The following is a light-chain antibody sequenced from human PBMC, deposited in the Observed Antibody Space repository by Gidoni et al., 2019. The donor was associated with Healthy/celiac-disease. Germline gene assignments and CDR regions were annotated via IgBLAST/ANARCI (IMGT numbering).Light chain of an antibody. Sequence: EIVLTQSPATRSLSPGERATLYCRASQSVSSYLAWYQQKPGQAPRLLIYDASNRATGIPARFSGSGSGTDFTLTISSLAPEDFAFYYCQQRSNWRTFGQGTKVEIK. CDR3: QQRSNWRT. CDR2: DAS. J-gene: IGKJ1*01. CDR1: QSVSSY. V-gene: IGKV3-11*01.